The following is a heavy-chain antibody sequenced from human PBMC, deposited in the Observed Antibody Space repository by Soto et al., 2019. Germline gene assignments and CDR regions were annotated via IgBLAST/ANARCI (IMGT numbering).Heavy chain of an antibody. CDR2: IYWDDDK. J-gene: IGHJ4*02. CDR1: GFSLSTSGVG. CDR3: AHSPYSISSYYFDY. V-gene: IGHV2-5*02. D-gene: IGHD6-6*01. Sequence: QITLKESGPTLVKPTQTLTLTCTFSGFSLSTSGVGVGWIRQPPGKALEWLALIYWDDDKRDSPFLKSRLTITTDTSKNRVVLTMTNMDPVDTATYYCAHSPYSISSYYFDYWGQGTLVTDSS.